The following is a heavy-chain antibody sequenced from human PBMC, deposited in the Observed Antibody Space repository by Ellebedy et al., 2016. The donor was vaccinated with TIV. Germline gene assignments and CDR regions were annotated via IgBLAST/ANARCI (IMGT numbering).Heavy chain of an antibody. CDR2: IYSGGTT. J-gene: IGHJ5*02. V-gene: IGHV3-53*01. Sequence: PGGSLRLSCAASGFSVSSNYMSWVRQAPGRGLEWVSVIYSGGTTYYADSVKGRFTISRDNSKNTVYLQMNSLRVEDTAVYYCARGARGSGSFSWGQGTLVTVSS. CDR3: ARGARGSGSFS. D-gene: IGHD3-10*01. CDR1: GFSVSSNY.